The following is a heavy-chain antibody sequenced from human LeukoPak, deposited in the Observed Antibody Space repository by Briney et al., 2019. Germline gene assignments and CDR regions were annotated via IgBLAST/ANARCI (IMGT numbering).Heavy chain of an antibody. CDR1: GDSVSSSNYY. CDR3: ARRLTQYDCFDP. V-gene: IGHV4-39*01. Sequence: SETLSLTCTVFGDSVSSSNYYWAWFRQPPGKGLDWIGSLYYDGRTYYSPSLESRVTVSVDTSKNQFALKLTSVTPEDTAVYYCARRLTQYDCFDPWGQGILVTVSS. D-gene: IGHD2-2*01. CDR2: LYYDGRT. J-gene: IGHJ5*02.